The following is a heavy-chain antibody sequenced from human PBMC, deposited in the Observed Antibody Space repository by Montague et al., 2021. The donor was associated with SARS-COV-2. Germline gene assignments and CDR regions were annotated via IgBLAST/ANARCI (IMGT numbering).Heavy chain of an antibody. J-gene: IGHJ4*02. CDR3: AGGYGSGSCSS. CDR1: FGSISTYY. Sequence: SETLSLTCTVSFGSISTYYWSWIRQPPGKGLEWIGFIFYNGSTKYNPSLKRRVSISLDTSKNQFSLKLTSVTAADTAVYYCAGGYGSGSCSSWGQGTLVTVSS. CDR2: IFYNGST. D-gene: IGHD3-10*01. V-gene: IGHV4-59*03.